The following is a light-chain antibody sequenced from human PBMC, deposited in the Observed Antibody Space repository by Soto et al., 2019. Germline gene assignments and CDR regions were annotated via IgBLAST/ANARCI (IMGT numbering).Light chain of an antibody. CDR1: QSVSSN. Sequence: EIVMTQSPATLSMSPGERATLSCRASQSVSSNLAWYQQKPGQAPRLLIYGASTRATSIPARFSGSGSGTEFTLTISSLQSGDFAVYYCQQYNNWPRTFGKGTKVDIK. CDR3: QQYNNWPRT. J-gene: IGKJ1*01. CDR2: GAS. V-gene: IGKV3-15*01.